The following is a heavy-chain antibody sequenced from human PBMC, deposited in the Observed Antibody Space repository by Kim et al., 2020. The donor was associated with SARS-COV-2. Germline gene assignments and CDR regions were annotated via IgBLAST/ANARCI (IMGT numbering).Heavy chain of an antibody. V-gene: IGHV5-51*01. J-gene: IGHJ4*02. D-gene: IGHD2-2*02. CDR1: GYSFTSYW. CDR3: ARHSLYCSSTSCYNPHYFDY. CDR2: IYPGDSDT. Sequence: GESLKISCKGSGYSFTSYWIGWVRQMPGKGLEWMGIIYPGDSDTRYSPSFQGQVTISADKSISTAYLQWSSLKASDTAMYYCARHSLYCSSTSCYNPHYFDYWGQGTLVTVSS.